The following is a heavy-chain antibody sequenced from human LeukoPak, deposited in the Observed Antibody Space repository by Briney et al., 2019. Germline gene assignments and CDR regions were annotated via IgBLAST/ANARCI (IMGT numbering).Heavy chain of an antibody. J-gene: IGHJ4*02. CDR2: ISSSSSTI. CDR1: GFTFSSYS. D-gene: IGHD2-2*01. Sequence: GGSLRLSCAASGFTFSSYSMHWVRQAPRKGLEGVSYISSSSSTIYYAGAVKGRFTISKDKAKNSLDMQMNKLRAEDTAVYDCARDGDIVVVPAATYFDYWGQGTLVTVSS. V-gene: IGHV3-48*01. CDR3: ARDGDIVVVPAATYFDY.